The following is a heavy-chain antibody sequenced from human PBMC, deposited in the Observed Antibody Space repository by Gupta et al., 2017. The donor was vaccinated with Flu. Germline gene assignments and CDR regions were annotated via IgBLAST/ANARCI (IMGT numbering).Heavy chain of an antibody. CDR3: ARGVFNYYDSSGYYY. D-gene: IGHD3-22*01. Sequence: QVQLQQWGAGLLKPSETLSLTCAVYGGSFSGYYWSWIRQPPGKGLEWIGEINHSGSTNYNPSLKSRVTISVDTSKNQFSLKLSSVTAADTAVYYCARGVFNYYDSSGYYYWGQGTLVTVSS. J-gene: IGHJ4*02. V-gene: IGHV4-34*01. CDR1: GGSFSGYY. CDR2: INHSGST.